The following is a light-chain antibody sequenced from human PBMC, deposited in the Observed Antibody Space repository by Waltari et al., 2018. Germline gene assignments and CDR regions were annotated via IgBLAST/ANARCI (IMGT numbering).Light chain of an antibody. J-gene: IGKJ4*01. CDR2: GAS. CDR1: QSVNSK. V-gene: IGKV3D-15*01. Sequence: LTQSPATLSVSPAVRPTLYWRDSQSVNSKLPWHQQKPSQAPRLLFYGASTRATGIPDRISGSGAAKEVTPSLSRLQSEACEVYYCQQYDNWPLTFGGGTKVEIK. CDR3: QQYDNWPLT.